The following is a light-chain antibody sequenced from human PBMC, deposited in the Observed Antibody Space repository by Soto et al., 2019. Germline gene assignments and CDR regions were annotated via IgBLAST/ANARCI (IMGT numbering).Light chain of an antibody. CDR3: QQYGLSVT. CDR2: GAS. CDR1: QNVRNNY. V-gene: IGKV3-20*01. J-gene: IGKJ5*01. Sequence: EIVLTQSPATLSLPPGERATLSCRASQNVRNNYFAWFQQKVGQPPRLLIYGASKRATGIPDRFSGSGSGTDFILTITSVEPDDSAVYSCQQYGLSVTFGPGTRLEIK.